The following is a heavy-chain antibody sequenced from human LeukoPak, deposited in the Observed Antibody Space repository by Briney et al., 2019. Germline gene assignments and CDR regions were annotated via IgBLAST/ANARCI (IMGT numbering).Heavy chain of an antibody. CDR2: IYYSGST. CDR3: ARAGIAAALNFDY. V-gene: IGHV4-39*07. Sequence: SETLSLTCTVSGGSIGSRSYYWGWLRQPPGKGLEWIGTIYYSGSTNYNPSLKSRVTISVDTSKNQFSLKLSSVTAADTAVYYCARAGIAAALNFDYWGQGTLVTVSS. CDR1: GGSIGSRSYY. J-gene: IGHJ4*02. D-gene: IGHD6-13*01.